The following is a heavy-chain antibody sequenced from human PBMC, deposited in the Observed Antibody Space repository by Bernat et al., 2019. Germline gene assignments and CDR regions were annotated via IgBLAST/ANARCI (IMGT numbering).Heavy chain of an antibody. J-gene: IGHJ4*02. CDR1: GFTFSNAW. D-gene: IGHD3-10*01. CDR2: IKTKSDGETK. V-gene: IGHV3-15*01. CDR3: TTYTYASGSYSKADY. Sequence: EVQLVESGGGLVKPGVSLRLSCATSGFTFSNAWMKWVRQAPGKGLEWVARIKTKSDGETKDYAAPVKGRFTVSRDDSKNTVYLQMNSLKTEDTAAYYCTTYTYASGSYSKADYWGQGTLVTVSS.